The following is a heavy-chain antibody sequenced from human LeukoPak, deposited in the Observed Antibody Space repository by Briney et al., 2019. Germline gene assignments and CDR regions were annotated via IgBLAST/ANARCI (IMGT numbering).Heavy chain of an antibody. Sequence: GGSLRLSCAASGFTFSSYAMNWVRQAPGKGLEWVSGISGSDDSTYYADSVKGRFTISRDIPRNTLYLQMNSLRAEDTAVYYCAKDSGHSSGWYYWGQGTLVTVSS. J-gene: IGHJ4*02. CDR3: AKDSGHSSGWYY. D-gene: IGHD6-13*01. CDR1: GFTFSSYA. CDR2: ISGSDDST. V-gene: IGHV3-23*01.